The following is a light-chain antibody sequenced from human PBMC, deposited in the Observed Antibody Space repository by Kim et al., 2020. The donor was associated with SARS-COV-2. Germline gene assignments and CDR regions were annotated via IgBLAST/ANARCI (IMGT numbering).Light chain of an antibody. CDR3: QQSNNWPPLT. CDR1: QTINNK. CDR2: DAT. Sequence: SPGERATPPCRASQTINNKLVWYQQKPGQAPRLLIYDATTRATGIPARFIGSGSETDFTLTINSLQSEDFAVYYCQQSNNWPPLTFGQGTKVDIK. V-gene: IGKV3-15*01. J-gene: IGKJ1*01.